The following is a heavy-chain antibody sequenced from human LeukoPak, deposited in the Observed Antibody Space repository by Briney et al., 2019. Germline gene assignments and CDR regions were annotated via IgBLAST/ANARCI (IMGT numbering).Heavy chain of an antibody. CDR3: GRRGKATVVTM. CDR2: IYSSGST. J-gene: IGHJ4*01. D-gene: IGHD4-23*01. CDR1: GGSINSYY. Sequence: SETLSLTCTVSGGSINSYYWSWIRRPAGKGLEWIGRIYSSGSTNYNPSHKSRVSMSVDTSKNQFSLKLTSVTAADTAVYYCGRRGKATVVTMWGHGILVTVST. V-gene: IGHV4-4*07.